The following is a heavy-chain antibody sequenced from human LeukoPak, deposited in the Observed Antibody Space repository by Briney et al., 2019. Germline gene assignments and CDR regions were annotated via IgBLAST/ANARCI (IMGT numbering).Heavy chain of an antibody. J-gene: IGHJ4*02. D-gene: IGHD3-10*01. Sequence: SGGSLRLSCAASGVPFYDYGMSWVRLAPGKGLEWVSGVSWNGAYTEYADSVRGRFTISRDNAKKSLYLQMNSLRVDDTALYYCARRKGPYGSGTYYDSWGQGTLVSVSS. CDR1: GVPFYDYG. V-gene: IGHV3-20*04. CDR2: VSWNGAYT. CDR3: ARRKGPYGSGTYYDS.